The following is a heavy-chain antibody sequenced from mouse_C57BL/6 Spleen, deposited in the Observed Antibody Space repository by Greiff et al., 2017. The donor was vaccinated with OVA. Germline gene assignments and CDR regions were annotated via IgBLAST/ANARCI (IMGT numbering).Heavy chain of an antibody. CDR1: GFTFSDYG. Sequence: DVHLVESGGGLVKPGGSLKLSCAASGFTFSDYGMHWVRQAPEKGLEWVAYISSGSSTIYYADTVKGRFTITRDNAKNTLFLQMTSRRSEDTAMYYCARPYDYGYYAMDYWGQGTSVTVAS. V-gene: IGHV5-17*01. CDR3: ARPYDYGYYAMDY. J-gene: IGHJ4*01. D-gene: IGHD2-4*01. CDR2: ISSGSSTI.